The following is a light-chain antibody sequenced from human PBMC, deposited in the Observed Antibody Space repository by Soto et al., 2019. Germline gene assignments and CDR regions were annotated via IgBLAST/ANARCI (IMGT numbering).Light chain of an antibody. CDR3: QQYSAYPWS. J-gene: IGKJ1*01. V-gene: IGKV1-5*03. CDR2: KAS. Sequence: DIQMTQSPSTLSASVGDRDTITCRASQSINSWLAWYQQKPGKAPKLLIYKASDLENAVASRFSGSGSGTDFTLTISSLQPDDFATYYCQQYSAYPWSFGPGTKVEVK. CDR1: QSINSW.